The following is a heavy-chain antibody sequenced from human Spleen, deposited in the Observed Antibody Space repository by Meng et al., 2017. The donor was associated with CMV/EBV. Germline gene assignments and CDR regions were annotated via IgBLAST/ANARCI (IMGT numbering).Heavy chain of an antibody. CDR2: ISGSGGNT. D-gene: IGHD4-11*01. CDR1: GFSFNNYA. CDR3: ARALQPYHSYGLDV. V-gene: IGHV3-23*01. Sequence: GGSLRLSCAASGFSFNNYAMSWVRQAPGKGLEWVSGISGSGGNTYYADSVRGRFTISRDNSKNTLYLQVNSLRAEDTAVYFCARALQPYHSYGLDVWGQGTAVTVSS. J-gene: IGHJ6*02.